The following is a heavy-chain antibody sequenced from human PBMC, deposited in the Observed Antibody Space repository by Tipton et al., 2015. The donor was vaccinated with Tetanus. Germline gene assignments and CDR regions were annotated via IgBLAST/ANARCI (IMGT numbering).Heavy chain of an antibody. J-gene: IGHJ3*01. CDR3: ARRSYCSSSRCFDAFDL. Sequence: TLSLTCTVSGGSINNYYWNWLRQSPGKTLEWIGNIYDSGSTDYSPSLKSRVAISMDTSKNQISLKLSSVTAADTAVYYCARRSYCSSSRCFDAFDLWGQGTMVTVSS. V-gene: IGHV4-59*01. CDR1: GGSINNYY. D-gene: IGHD2-2*01. CDR2: IYDSGST.